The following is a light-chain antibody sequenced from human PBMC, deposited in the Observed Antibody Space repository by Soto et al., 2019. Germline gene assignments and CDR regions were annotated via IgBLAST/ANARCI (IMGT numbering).Light chain of an antibody. J-gene: IGKJ1*01. CDR3: QQANSFPRT. CDR2: AAS. CDR1: QGISSY. Sequence: DIQMTQSPSSLSASTGDRVTITCRASQGISSYLAWYQQKPGKAPKLLIYAASNLQNGVPSRFSGSGFGTDFTLTISSLQPEDFATYYCQQANSFPRTLGQGTKVDIK. V-gene: IGKV1-12*01.